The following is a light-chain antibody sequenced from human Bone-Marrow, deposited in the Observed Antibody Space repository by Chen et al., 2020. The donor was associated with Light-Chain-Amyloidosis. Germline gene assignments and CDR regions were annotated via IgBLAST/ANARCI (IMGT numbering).Light chain of an antibody. J-gene: IGLJ3*02. CDR1: SSNIGNNA. CDR3: AAWDDSLNGPV. V-gene: IGLV1-36*01. CDR2: YDD. Sequence: QSVLTQPPSVSVAPRQRVTIPCSGSSSNIGNNAVNWYQQLPGKAPKLLIYYDDLLPSGVSDRFSGSKSGTSASLAISGLQSEDEADYYCAAWDDSLNGPVFGGGTKLTVL.